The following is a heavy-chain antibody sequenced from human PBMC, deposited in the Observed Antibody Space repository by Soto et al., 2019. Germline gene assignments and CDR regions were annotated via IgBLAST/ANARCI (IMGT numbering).Heavy chain of an antibody. J-gene: IGHJ3*02. Sequence: EVQLVESGGGLVQPGGSLRLSCVASGFTFSAYSMNWVRQAPGKGLEWISYSRTLHNTIYYADSVKGRFTISRDDAKNSLYLQMSSRRAEDTAVYYCARDQDYAFDIWGLGTTVTVSS. V-gene: IGHV3-48*01. CDR3: ARDQDYAFDI. CDR1: GFTFSAYS. CDR2: SRTLHNTI.